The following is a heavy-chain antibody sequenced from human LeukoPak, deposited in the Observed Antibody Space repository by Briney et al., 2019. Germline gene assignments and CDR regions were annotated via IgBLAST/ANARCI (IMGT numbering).Heavy chain of an antibody. D-gene: IGHD5-12*01. CDR2: ITGSGGSA. J-gene: IGHJ4*02. V-gene: IGHV3-23*01. CDR3: AKDRMLGGYDYGRELDY. CDR1: GFTFSNYA. Sequence: GGSLRLSCAASGFTFSNYAITWVRQAPGKGLEWVSAITGSGGSAYSADSVKGRFTISRDNSKNTVYLQMNSLRAEDTAVYYCAKDRMLGGYDYGRELDYWGQGTLVTVSS.